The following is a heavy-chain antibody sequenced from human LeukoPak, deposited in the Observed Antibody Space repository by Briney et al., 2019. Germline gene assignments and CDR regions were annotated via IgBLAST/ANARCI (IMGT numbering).Heavy chain of an antibody. J-gene: IGHJ3*02. Sequence: PGGSLRLSCAASGFTFSGSAMPWVRQASGKGLEWVGRIRSKANSYATAYAASVKGRFTISRDDSKNTAYLQMNSLKTEDTAVYYCTRLRTSYYGGNSDDAFDIWGQGTLVTVSS. V-gene: IGHV3-73*01. CDR1: GFTFSGSA. CDR2: IRSKANSYAT. D-gene: IGHD4-23*01. CDR3: TRLRTSYYGGNSDDAFDI.